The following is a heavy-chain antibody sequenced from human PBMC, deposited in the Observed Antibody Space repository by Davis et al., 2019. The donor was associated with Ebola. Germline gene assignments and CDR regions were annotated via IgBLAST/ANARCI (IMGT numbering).Heavy chain of an antibody. CDR3: ARATDIVATIRDYYYGMDV. V-gene: IGHV4-4*02. D-gene: IGHD5-12*01. CDR1: GGSISSSNW. Sequence: SETLSLTFPVSGGSISSSNWWSWVRPPPGKGLEWVGEIYHSGSTNYNPSLKSRVTISVDKSKNQFSLKLSSVTAADTAVYYCARATDIVATIRDYYYGMDVWGQGTTVTVSS. CDR2: IYHSGST. J-gene: IGHJ6*02.